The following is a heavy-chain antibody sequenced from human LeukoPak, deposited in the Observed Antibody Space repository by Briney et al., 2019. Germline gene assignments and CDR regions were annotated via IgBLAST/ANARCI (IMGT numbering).Heavy chain of an antibody. Sequence: QPGGSLRLSCAASGFTFSSYSMNWVRQAPGKGLEWVSYISSSSSTIYYADSVKGRFTISRDNAKNSLYLQMNSLRAEDTAVYYCARDKGYSPSNLWGQGTLVTVSS. CDR1: GFTFSSYS. J-gene: IGHJ5*02. CDR2: ISSSSSTI. CDR3: ARDKGYSPSNL. D-gene: IGHD5-18*01. V-gene: IGHV3-48*01.